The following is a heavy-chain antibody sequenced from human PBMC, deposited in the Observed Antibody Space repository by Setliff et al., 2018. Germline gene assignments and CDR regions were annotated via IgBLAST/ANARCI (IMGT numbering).Heavy chain of an antibody. CDR3: ASRPEDIVVVVAAPYFDL. J-gene: IGHJ2*01. V-gene: IGHV4-4*07. CDR1: GGSISSYY. D-gene: IGHD2-15*01. CDR2: IYIGGST. Sequence: PSETLSLTCTVSGGSISSYYWSWIRQPAGKGLEWIGHIYIGGSTNYNPSLKSRVTISMDTSKNQFSLKVSSVTAADTAVYYCASRPEDIVVVVAAPYFDLWGRGTLVTVSS.